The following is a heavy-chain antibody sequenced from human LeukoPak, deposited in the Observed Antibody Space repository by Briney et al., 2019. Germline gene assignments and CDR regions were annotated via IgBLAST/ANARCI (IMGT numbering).Heavy chain of an antibody. V-gene: IGHV3-11*04. CDR3: ARDSERDYDFWSRSYGMDV. Sequence: PGGSLRLSCAASGFTFSDYYMSWIRQAPGKGLEWVSYISSSGSTIYYADSVKGRFTISRDNAKNTLYLQMNSLRAEDTAVYYCARDSERDYDFWSRSYGMDVWGQGTTVTVSS. D-gene: IGHD3-3*01. J-gene: IGHJ6*02. CDR1: GFTFSDYY. CDR2: ISSSGSTI.